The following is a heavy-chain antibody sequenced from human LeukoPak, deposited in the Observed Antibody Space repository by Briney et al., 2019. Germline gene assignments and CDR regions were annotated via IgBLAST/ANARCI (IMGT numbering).Heavy chain of an antibody. CDR2: IEGDESGP. CDR1: GFTFSNYW. V-gene: IGHV3-74*01. CDR3: VRSRWPYYFDY. J-gene: IGHJ4*02. D-gene: IGHD2-15*01. Sequence: PGGSLRLSCAASGFTFSNYWMHWVRQAPGKGLVWVSHIEGDESGPTYADSVKGRFTISRDNAKSTLYLQMKSLRVEDTGVYYCVRSRWPYYFDYWGQGALVTASS.